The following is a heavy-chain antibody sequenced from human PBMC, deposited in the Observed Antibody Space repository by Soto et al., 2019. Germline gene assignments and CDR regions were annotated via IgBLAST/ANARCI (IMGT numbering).Heavy chain of an antibody. CDR1: GGSISSSSYY. CDR2: IYYSGST. Sequence: SETLSLTCTVSGGSISSSSYYWGWIRQPPGKGLEWIGSIYYSGSTYYNPSLKSRVTISVDTSKNQFSLKLSSVTAADAAVYYCARRGATVTKGTGLFDYWGQGTLVTVSS. D-gene: IGHD4-17*01. CDR3: ARRGATVTKGTGLFDY. V-gene: IGHV4-39*01. J-gene: IGHJ4*02.